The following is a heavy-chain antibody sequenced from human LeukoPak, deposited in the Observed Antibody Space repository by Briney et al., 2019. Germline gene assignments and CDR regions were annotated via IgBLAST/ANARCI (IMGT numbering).Heavy chain of an antibody. CDR2: INRSRTT. Sequence: SETLSLTSAGYGGSFIGYYWIWIPQPPGRGREGRVEINRSRTTNDNPSLKSRVTISVDTSKNQFSPKLSSVTGAGTAVYYCARGRRVYSSRWYERVREVIILDYWGQGTLVTVSS. D-gene: IGHD6-13*01. V-gene: IGHV4-34*01. CDR3: ARGRRVYSSRWYERVREVIILDY. J-gene: IGHJ4*02. CDR1: GGSFIGYY.